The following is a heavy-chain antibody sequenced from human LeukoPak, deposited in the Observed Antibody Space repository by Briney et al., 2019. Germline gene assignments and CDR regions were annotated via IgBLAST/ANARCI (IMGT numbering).Heavy chain of an antibody. Sequence: GRSLRLSCAASGFSFSSYEMNWVRQAPGKGLEWVSYISSSDSNIHYADSVKGRFTISRDNAKNSLYLQMNSLRAEDTAVYYCAREASRGYDIFDFWGQGTLVTVSS. J-gene: IGHJ4*02. CDR2: ISSSDSNI. CDR1: GFSFSSYE. D-gene: IGHD5-12*01. V-gene: IGHV3-48*03. CDR3: AREASRGYDIFDF.